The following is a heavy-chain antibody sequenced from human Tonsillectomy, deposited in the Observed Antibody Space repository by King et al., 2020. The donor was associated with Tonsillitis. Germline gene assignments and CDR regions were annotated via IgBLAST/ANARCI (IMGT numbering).Heavy chain of an antibody. CDR1: GGSITSYY. J-gene: IGHJ5*02. D-gene: IGHD3-16*01. V-gene: IGHV4-59*08. CDR3: ARTHTWLWGLNWFDP. Sequence: VQLQESGPGLVKPSETLSLTCKVSGGSITSYYWSWIRQPPGKGLEWIGYIFYSGSTNYNPSLKSRVTISVDTSKNQFSLKLSSVTAADTAVYSCARTHTWLWGLNWFDPWGQGTLVTVSS. CDR2: IFYSGST.